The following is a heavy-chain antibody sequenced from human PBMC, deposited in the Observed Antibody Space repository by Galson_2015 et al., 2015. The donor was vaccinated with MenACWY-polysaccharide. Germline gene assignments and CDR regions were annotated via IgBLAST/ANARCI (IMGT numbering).Heavy chain of an antibody. D-gene: IGHD2-21*01. CDR3: AKDSCDCGSVAWCFDY. Sequence: SLRLSCAASGFTFTSYAMSWVRQAPGKGLEWVSAIRSSGTNTYYADSVKGRFTISRDNSKNTLYLQMNSLRAEDTAVYYCAKDSCDCGSVAWCFDYWGQGTLVTVSS. CDR2: IRSSGTNT. CDR1: GFTFTSYA. J-gene: IGHJ4*02. V-gene: IGHV3-23*01.